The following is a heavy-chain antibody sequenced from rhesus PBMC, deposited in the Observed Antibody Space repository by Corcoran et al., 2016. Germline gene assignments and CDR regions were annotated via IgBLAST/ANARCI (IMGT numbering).Heavy chain of an antibody. V-gene: IGHV3-14*01. Sequence: EVQLVESGGGLAKPGGSRRLSCAASGFTFSSYWLHWVRQAPGKGLEWFSAINIGSSSPYYADSMKCGFTSSRENAKNTLYLQMDSLRAEDTSVYYCARDHGRGGLDSWGQGVVVTVSS. CDR2: INIGSSSP. J-gene: IGHJ6*01. D-gene: IGHD5-42*01. CDR1: GFTFSSYW. CDR3: ARDHGRGGLDS.